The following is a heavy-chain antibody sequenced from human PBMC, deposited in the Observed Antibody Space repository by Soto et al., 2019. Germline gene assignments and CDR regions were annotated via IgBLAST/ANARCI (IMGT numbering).Heavy chain of an antibody. V-gene: IGHV1-69*13. CDR1: GGTFSSYA. J-gene: IGHJ6*02. Sequence: SVKVSCKASGGTFSSYAISWVRQAPGQGLEWMGGIIPIFGTANYAQKFQGRVTITADESTSTAYMELSSLRSEDTAVYYCARDLTDYYGSGSPPYYYGMDXWGQGTTVTVSS. CDR2: IIPIFGTA. D-gene: IGHD3-10*01. CDR3: ARDLTDYYGSGSPPYYYGMDX.